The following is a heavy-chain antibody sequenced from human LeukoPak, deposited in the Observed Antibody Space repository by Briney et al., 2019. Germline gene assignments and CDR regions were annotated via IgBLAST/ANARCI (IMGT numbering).Heavy chain of an antibody. CDR1: GSSFTSYW. V-gene: IGHV5-51*01. CDR3: ARLYYDILTGPLGGMDV. J-gene: IGHJ6*02. Sequence: GESLKISCKGPGSSFTSYWIGWVRQILGKGLEWMGIIYPGDSDTRYSPSFQGQVTSSADKSISTDYLQWSSVKASDTAMYYCARLYYDILTGPLGGMDVWGQGTTVTVSS. CDR2: IYPGDSDT. D-gene: IGHD3-9*01.